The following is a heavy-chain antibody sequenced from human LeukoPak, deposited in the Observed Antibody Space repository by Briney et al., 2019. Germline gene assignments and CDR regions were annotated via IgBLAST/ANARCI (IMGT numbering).Heavy chain of an antibody. CDR1: GYTFTSYD. Sequence: ASVKVSCKASGYTFTSYDINWVRQATGQGLEWMGWMNPNSGNTGYAQKFQGRVTMTRNTSISTAYMELSSLRSEDTAVYYCARNRVSRGIVVAPSIYYGMDVWGQGTTVTVSS. D-gene: IGHD2-15*01. CDR3: ARNRVSRGIVVAPSIYYGMDV. V-gene: IGHV1-8*01. J-gene: IGHJ6*02. CDR2: MNPNSGNT.